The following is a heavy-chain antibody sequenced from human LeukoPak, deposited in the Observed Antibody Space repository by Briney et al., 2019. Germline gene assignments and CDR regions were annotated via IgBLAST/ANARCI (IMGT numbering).Heavy chain of an antibody. D-gene: IGHD5-18*01. CDR1: GYTFTSYY. Sequence: ASVKVSCKASGYTFTSYYMHWVRQAPGQGLEWMGIINPSGGSTSYAQKFQGRVTMTRDTSTSTVYMELSSLRSEDTAVYYCAREIIQLWHDDAFDIWGQGTMVTVSS. J-gene: IGHJ3*02. V-gene: IGHV1-46*01. CDR2: INPSGGST. CDR3: AREIIQLWHDDAFDI.